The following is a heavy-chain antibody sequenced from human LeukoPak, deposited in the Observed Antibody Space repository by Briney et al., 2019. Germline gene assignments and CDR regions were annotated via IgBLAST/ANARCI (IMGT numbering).Heavy chain of an antibody. V-gene: IGHV1-69*01. CDR2: IIPIFGTA. Sequence: SVKVSCEASGGTFSSYAISWVRQAPGQGLEWMGGIIPIFGTANYAQKFQGRVTITADESTSTAYMELSSLRSEDTAVYYCARGPYSSSQFDPWGQGTLVTVSS. CDR3: ARGPYSSSQFDP. J-gene: IGHJ5*02. CDR1: GGTFSSYA. D-gene: IGHD6-13*01.